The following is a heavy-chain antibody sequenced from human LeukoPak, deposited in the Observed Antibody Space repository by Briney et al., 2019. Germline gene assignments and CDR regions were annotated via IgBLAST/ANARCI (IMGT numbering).Heavy chain of an antibody. D-gene: IGHD3-10*01. J-gene: IGHJ4*02. CDR2: INPNSGGT. CDR3: ARDTRLLWFGEFSSYYFDY. V-gene: IGHV1-2*06. CDR1: GYTFTGYY. Sequence: ASVKVSRKASGYTFTGYYMHWVRQAPGQGLEWMGRINPNSGGTNYAQKFQGRVTMTRDTSISTAYMELSRLRSDDTAVYYCARDTRLLWFGEFSSYYFDYWGQGTLVTVSS.